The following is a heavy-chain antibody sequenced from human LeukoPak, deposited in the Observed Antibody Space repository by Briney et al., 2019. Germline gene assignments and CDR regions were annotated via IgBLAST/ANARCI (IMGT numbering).Heavy chain of an antibody. CDR1: GGTFSSYA. D-gene: IGHD6-13*01. Sequence: ASVKVSCKASGGTFSSYAISWVRQAPGQGLEWMGGFDPEDGETIYAQKFQGRVTMTEDTSTDTAYMELSSLRSEDTAVYYCATAQTYSSSWYPYYYYYGMDVWGQGTTVTVSS. J-gene: IGHJ6*02. CDR3: ATAQTYSSSWYPYYYYYGMDV. CDR2: FDPEDGET. V-gene: IGHV1-24*01.